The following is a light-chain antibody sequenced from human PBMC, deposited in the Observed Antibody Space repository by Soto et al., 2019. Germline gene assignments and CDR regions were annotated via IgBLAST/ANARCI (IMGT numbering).Light chain of an antibody. CDR3: QQYNNWPPT. CDR1: QSVSRN. Sequence: EIVMAQSPATLSVSPGERATLPCRASQSVSRNLAWYQQKPGQAPRLLISTASTRATGIPGRFSGSGSGTEFTLTISSLQSEDFAVYFCQQYNNWPPTFGQGTKVDIK. CDR2: TAS. V-gene: IGKV3-15*01. J-gene: IGKJ1*01.